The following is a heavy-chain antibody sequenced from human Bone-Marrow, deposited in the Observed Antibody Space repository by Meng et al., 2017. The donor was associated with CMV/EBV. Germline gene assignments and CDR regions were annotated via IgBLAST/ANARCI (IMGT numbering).Heavy chain of an antibody. D-gene: IGHD6-13*01. Sequence: SVKVSCKASGGTFSSYTISWVRQAPGQGLEWMGRIIPILGIANYAQKFQGRVTITTDKSTSTAYMELSSLRSEDTAVYYCASSGYSSSWYEVYYYGMDVWGQGTTVTVSS. CDR2: IIPILGIA. J-gene: IGHJ6*02. CDR1: GGTFSSYT. V-gene: IGHV1-69*02. CDR3: ASSGYSSSWYEVYYYGMDV.